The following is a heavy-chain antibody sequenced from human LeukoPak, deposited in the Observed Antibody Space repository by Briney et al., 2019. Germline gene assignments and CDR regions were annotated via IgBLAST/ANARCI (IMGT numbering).Heavy chain of an antibody. J-gene: IGHJ4*02. D-gene: IGHD2-21*01. CDR2: ISSGAGSI. CDR1: GFTFNTYE. Sequence: GGSLRLSCAASGFTFNTYEMNWVRQAPGKGLEWVSYISSGAGSIYYADSVKGRFTISRDNAENSLYLQMNSLRAEDTAVYYCARDHRLVIDYWGQGTLVTVSS. CDR3: ARDHRLVIDY. V-gene: IGHV3-48*03.